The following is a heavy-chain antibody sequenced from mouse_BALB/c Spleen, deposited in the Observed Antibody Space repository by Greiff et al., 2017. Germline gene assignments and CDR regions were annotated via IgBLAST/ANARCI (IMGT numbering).Heavy chain of an antibody. Sequence: EVQRVESGPSLVKPSQTLSLTCSVTGDSITSGYWNWIRKFPGNKLEYMGYISYSGSTYYNPSLKSRISITRDTSKNQYYLQLNSVTTEDTATYYCARYTTATYYAMDYWGQGTSVTVSS. CDR2: ISYSGST. V-gene: IGHV3-8*02. D-gene: IGHD1-2*01. CDR3: ARYTTATYYAMDY. CDR1: GDSITSGY. J-gene: IGHJ4*01.